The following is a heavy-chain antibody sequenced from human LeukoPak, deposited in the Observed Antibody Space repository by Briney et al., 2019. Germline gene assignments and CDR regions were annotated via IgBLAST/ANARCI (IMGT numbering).Heavy chain of an antibody. Sequence: GGSLRLSCAASGFTFSNAWMGWVRQAPGKGLEWVGRIRSKTDGGTTDYAAPVKGRFTISRDDSKDTLYLQMNSLKVEDTAVYYCTTDRVIRGVLGYWGQGTLVTVSS. J-gene: IGHJ4*02. D-gene: IGHD3-10*01. CDR2: IRSKTDGGTT. CDR1: GFTFSNAW. CDR3: TTDRVIRGVLGY. V-gene: IGHV3-15*01.